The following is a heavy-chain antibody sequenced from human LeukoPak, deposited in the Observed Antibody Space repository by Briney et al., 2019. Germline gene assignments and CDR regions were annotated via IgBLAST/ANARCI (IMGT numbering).Heavy chain of an antibody. Sequence: GGSLRLSCAASGFTFSSDGMHWVRQAPGKGLEWVAVIWYDGRNKFYADSLKGRFTISRDNSKNTLYLQMNSLRAEDTAVYYCARVNRRDAFDIWGQGTLVTVSS. J-gene: IGHJ3*02. D-gene: IGHD3-16*02. CDR1: GFTFSSDG. CDR3: ARVNRRDAFDI. V-gene: IGHV3-33*01. CDR2: IWYDGRNK.